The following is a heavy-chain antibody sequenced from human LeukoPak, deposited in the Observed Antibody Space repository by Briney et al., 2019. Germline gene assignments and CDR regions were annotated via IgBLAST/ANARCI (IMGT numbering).Heavy chain of an antibody. CDR2: IWYDGSNK. V-gene: IGHV3-30*19. Sequence: PGGSLRLPCAASGFTFSSYGMHWFRQAPGKGLEWVAVIWYDGSNKYYADSVKGRFTISRDNSKNTLYLQMNSLRAEDTAVYYCAREYLDVWGKGTTVTVSS. CDR3: AREYLDV. J-gene: IGHJ6*03. CDR1: GFTFSSYG.